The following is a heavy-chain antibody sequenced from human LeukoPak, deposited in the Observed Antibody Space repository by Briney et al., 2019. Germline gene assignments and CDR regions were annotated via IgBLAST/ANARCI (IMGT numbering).Heavy chain of an antibody. D-gene: IGHD1-7*01. J-gene: IGHJ4*02. Sequence: SGPALVKPTQTLTLTCTFSGFSLSTNGMGVSWIRHPPGKALGWLARTDWDDDKFYSTSLKTRLTISKDTSKNQVVLTMTNMDPVDTATYYCARTLSGTTFDYWGQGTLVTVSS. CDR3: ARTLSGTTFDY. CDR2: TDWDDDK. V-gene: IGHV2-70*04. CDR1: GFSLSTNGMG.